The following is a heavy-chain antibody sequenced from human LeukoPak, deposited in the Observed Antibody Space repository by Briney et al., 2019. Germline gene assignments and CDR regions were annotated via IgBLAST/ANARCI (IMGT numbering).Heavy chain of an antibody. V-gene: IGHV4-34*01. CDR1: GGSFSGYY. CDR2: INHSGST. D-gene: IGHD1-1*01. Sequence: PSETLSLTCAVYGGSFSGYYWSWIRQPPGKGLEWIGEINHSGSTNYNPSLKSRVTISVDTSKNQFSLKLSSVTAADTAVYYCAKDRGKLPILYYWGQGTLVTVSS. J-gene: IGHJ4*02. CDR3: AKDRGKLPILYY.